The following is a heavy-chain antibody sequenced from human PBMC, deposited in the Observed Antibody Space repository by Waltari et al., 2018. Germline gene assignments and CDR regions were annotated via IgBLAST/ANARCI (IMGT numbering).Heavy chain of an antibody. CDR3: ARDFGATDAFEI. CDR1: GASISMVDYY. V-gene: IGHV4-30-4*08. J-gene: IGHJ3*02. Sequence: QVQLHESGPGLVKPSQTLSLTCTVSGASISMVDYYWSWIRQPPGRGLEWIGYIFYSGTTSYNPSLKSRLDISIDTSKNQFSLNVSSVTAADTAVYYCARDFGATDAFEIWGQGTMVTVSS. CDR2: IFYSGTT. D-gene: IGHD3-10*01.